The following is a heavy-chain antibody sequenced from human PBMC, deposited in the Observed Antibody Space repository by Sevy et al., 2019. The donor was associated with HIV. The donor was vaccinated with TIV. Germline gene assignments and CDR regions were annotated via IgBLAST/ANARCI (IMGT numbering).Heavy chain of an antibody. J-gene: IGHJ4*01. Sequence: SETLSLTCTVSGGPISRYYWSWIRQPPGKGLEWIGYIFYSGSTNSNSSLKSRVSISIDTSKNQLSLRLSSVTAADTAVYYCARSSDRSSSYGEIFDYWGHGALVTVSS. CDR1: GGPISRYY. CDR2: IFYSGST. D-gene: IGHD3-22*01. CDR3: ARSSDRSSSYGEIFDY. V-gene: IGHV4-59*12.